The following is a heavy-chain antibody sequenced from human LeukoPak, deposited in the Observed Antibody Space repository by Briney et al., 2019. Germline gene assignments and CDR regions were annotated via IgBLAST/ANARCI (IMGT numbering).Heavy chain of an antibody. CDR3: ARIRCSGGSCYFGAFDI. CDR2: IYHSGST. D-gene: IGHD2-15*01. CDR1: GGSISSGGYS. J-gene: IGHJ3*02. Sequence: SQTLSLTCAVSGGSISSGGYSWSWIRQPPGKGLEWIGYIYHSGSTYYNPSLKSRVTISVDRSKNQFSLKLSSVTAADTAVYYCARIRCSGGSCYFGAFDIWGQGTMVTVSS. V-gene: IGHV4-30-2*01.